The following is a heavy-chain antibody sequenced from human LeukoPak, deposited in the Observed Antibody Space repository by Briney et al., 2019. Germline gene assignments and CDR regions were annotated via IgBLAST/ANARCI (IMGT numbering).Heavy chain of an antibody. CDR2: INPNSGGT. J-gene: IGHJ4*02. CDR3: ARAEADRVGATTY. V-gene: IGHV1-2*02. Sequence: GASVKVSCKASGYTFAGHYMHWVRRAPGQGLEWMGWINPNSGGTNYAQKFQGRVTMTRDTSISTAYMELSRLRSDDTAVYYCARAEADRVGATTYWGQGTLVTVSS. D-gene: IGHD1-26*01. CDR1: GYTFAGHY.